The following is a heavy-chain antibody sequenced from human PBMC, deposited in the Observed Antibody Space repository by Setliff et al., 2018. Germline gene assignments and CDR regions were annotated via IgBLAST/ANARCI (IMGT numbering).Heavy chain of an antibody. J-gene: IGHJ4*02. CDR1: GFNFGAYA. Sequence: GSLRLSCAASGFNFGAYAMHWVRHAPGKGLEWVAFIRDDGSNQYYADSVKGRFTISRDNRKNSLYLQMNSLTSEDTALYFCTKDGGRLRFVSHLDFWGQGTPVTVSS. CDR3: TKDGGRLRFVSHLDF. V-gene: IGHV3-30*02. D-gene: IGHD3-3*01. CDR2: IRDDGSNQ.